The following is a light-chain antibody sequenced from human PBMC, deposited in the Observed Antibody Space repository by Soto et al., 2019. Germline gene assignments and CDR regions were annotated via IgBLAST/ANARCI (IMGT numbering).Light chain of an antibody. CDR3: SSYTSSSTLV. J-gene: IGLJ1*01. Sequence: QSALTQPASVSGSPGQSITISCTGTSSDVGGYNYVSWYQQQPGKVPKLMIYDVSNRPSGVSNRFSGSKSGNTASLTISGLQAEDEADYYCSSYTSSSTLVFGTGTKVTVL. CDR1: SSDVGGYNY. CDR2: DVS. V-gene: IGLV2-14*01.